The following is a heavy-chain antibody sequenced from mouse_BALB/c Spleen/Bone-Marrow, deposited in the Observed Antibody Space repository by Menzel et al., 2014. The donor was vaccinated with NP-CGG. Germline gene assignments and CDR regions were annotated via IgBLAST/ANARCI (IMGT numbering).Heavy chain of an antibody. Sequence: GAELVKPGASVKLSCKASGYTFTSYYMYWVKQRPGQGLEWIGGINPSNGGTNFNEKFKSKATLTVDKSSSAAYMQLGSLTSEDSAVYYCTRYTYGDYPYYYAMDYWGQGTSVTVSS. CDR1: GYTFTSYY. D-gene: IGHD2-13*01. J-gene: IGHJ4*01. CDR3: TRYTYGDYPYYYAMDY. V-gene: IGHV1S81*02. CDR2: INPSNGGT.